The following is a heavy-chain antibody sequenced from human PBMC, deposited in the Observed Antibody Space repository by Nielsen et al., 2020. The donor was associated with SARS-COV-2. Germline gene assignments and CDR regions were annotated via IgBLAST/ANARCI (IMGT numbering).Heavy chain of an antibody. CDR1: GFTFDDYA. J-gene: IGHJ4*02. D-gene: IGHD1-1*01. Sequence: SLKISCAASGFTFDDYAMHWVRQPPGKGMEWFSGISWNSGSIGYADSVKGRFPISRDNAKNSLYLQMNSLRAEDTALYYCAKIAGTWGSDYWGQGTLVTVSS. V-gene: IGHV3-9*01. CDR2: ISWNSGSI. CDR3: AKIAGTWGSDY.